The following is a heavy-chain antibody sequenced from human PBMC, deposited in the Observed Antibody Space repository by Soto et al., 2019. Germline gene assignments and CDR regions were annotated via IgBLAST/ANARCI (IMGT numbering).Heavy chain of an antibody. D-gene: IGHD3-3*01. CDR1: GGSISSGGYY. CDR3: ERVFSTRITMFGVADNQYYFDY. J-gene: IGHJ4*02. V-gene: IGHV4-31*03. Sequence: PSETLSLTCTVSGGSISSGGYYWSWIRQHPGKGLEWIGYIYYSGSTYYNPSLKSRVTISVDTSKNQFSLKLSSVTAADTAVYYCERVFSTRITMFGVADNQYYFDYWGQGTLVTVSS. CDR2: IYYSGST.